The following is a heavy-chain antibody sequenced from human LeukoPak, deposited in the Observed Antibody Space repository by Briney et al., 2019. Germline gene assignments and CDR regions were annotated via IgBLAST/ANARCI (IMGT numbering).Heavy chain of an antibody. CDR2: ISSRGSTI. Sequence: GGSLRLSCAASGFTFSDYYMSWIRQAPGKGLEWVSYISSRGSTIYYADSVKGRFTISRDNAKNSLYLQMNSLRAEDTAVYYCARIRVRGVIIPFDYWGQGTLVTVSS. V-gene: IGHV3-11*04. J-gene: IGHJ4*02. CDR1: GFTFSDYY. CDR3: ARIRVRGVIIPFDY. D-gene: IGHD3-10*01.